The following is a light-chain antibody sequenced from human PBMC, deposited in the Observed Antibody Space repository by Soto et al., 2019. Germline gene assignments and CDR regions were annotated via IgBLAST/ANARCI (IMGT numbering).Light chain of an antibody. CDR2: EVG. Sequence: QSALTQPASVSGSPGQSITISCTGSSSDVGGYDFVSWYQQHPGKAPQLLIYEVGNRPSGVSNRFSGSKSGNTASLTISGLQDEDEADYYCSSYTRSSSLVIFGGGTKLTVL. J-gene: IGLJ2*01. CDR3: SSYTRSSSLVI. CDR1: SSDVGGYDF. V-gene: IGLV2-14*01.